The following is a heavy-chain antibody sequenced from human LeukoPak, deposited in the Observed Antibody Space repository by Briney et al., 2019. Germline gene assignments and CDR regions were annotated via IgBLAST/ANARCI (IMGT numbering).Heavy chain of an antibody. CDR3: ARDKGYYDFWSGFDY. CDR1: GFTFSIYW. CDR2: IKQDGSEK. J-gene: IGHJ4*02. Sequence: PGGSLRLSCAASGFTFSIYWMSWVRQAPGKGLEWVANIKQDGSEKYYVESVESRFILSRDNAKTSLYLQMNSVRAEDTAVYYCARDKGYYDFWSGFDYWGQGTQVTVSS. V-gene: IGHV3-7*01. D-gene: IGHD3-3*01.